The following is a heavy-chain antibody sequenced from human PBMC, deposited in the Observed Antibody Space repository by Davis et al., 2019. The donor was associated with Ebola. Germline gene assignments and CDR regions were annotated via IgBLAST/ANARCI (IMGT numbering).Heavy chain of an antibody. CDR1: GGTFSSYA. Sequence: ASVKVSCKASGGTFSSYAISWVRQAPGQGLEWMGWINTNTGNPTYAQGFTGRFVFSLDTSVSTAYLQISSLKAEDTAVYYCAGETYGSGSYLHYYYGMDVWGKGTTVTVSS. D-gene: IGHD3-10*01. CDR2: INTNTGNP. CDR3: AGETYGSGSYLHYYYGMDV. J-gene: IGHJ6*04. V-gene: IGHV7-4-1*02.